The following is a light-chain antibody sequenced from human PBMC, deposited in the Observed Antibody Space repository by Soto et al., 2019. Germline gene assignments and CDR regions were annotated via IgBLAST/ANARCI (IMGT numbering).Light chain of an antibody. CDR2: EVS. V-gene: IGLV2-14*01. CDR3: TSYTSTITYV. CDR1: SNDVGGYNY. Sequence: QSALTQPASVSGSPGQSITISCTGSSNDVGGYNYVSWYQQHPGQAPKLIIYEVSDRPSGVSPRFSGSKSGNTASLTISGLQVEDEADYFCTSYTSTITYVLGSGTKVNGL. J-gene: IGLJ1*01.